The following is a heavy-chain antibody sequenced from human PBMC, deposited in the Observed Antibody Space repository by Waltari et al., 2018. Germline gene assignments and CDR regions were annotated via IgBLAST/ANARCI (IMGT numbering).Heavy chain of an antibody. CDR2: ISSSGSTI. CDR3: AAVGAFFRSRNGNFDY. CDR1: GVTFSSYE. D-gene: IGHD1-26*01. V-gene: IGHV3-48*03. J-gene: IGHJ4*02. Sequence: EVQLVESGGGLVQPGGSLRLSCAASGVTFSSYEMNWVRQAPGKGLEWVSYISSSGSTIYYADSVKGRFTISRDNAKNSLYLQMNSLRAEDTAVYYCAAVGAFFRSRNGNFDYWGQGTLVTVSS.